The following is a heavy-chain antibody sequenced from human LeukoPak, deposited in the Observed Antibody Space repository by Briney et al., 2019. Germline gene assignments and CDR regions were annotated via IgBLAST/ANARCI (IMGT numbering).Heavy chain of an antibody. V-gene: IGHV3-7*01. CDR3: ARESRDRLDP. CDR2: IKHDGSEK. CDR1: GFAFSSYW. J-gene: IGHJ5*02. Sequence: GGSLRLSCAASGFAFSSYWITWVRQAPGKGLEWVANIKHDGSEKYYMESVKGRFTTSRDDAKNSAHLQMSALRVEDTAVYYCARESRDRLDPWGQGTLVTVSS. D-gene: IGHD1-14*01.